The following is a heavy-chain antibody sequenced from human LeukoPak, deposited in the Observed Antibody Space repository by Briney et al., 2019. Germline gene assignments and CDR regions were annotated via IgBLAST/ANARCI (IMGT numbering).Heavy chain of an antibody. J-gene: IGHJ4*02. Sequence: PGGSLRLSCSASGFTFSDYVMHWVRQAPGKGLEWVALISYDGINKHYADSLKGRFTISRDNSKNTLYLQMNSLRAEDTAVYYCAKGRYGGSYCYRDWGQGTLVTVSS. CDR2: ISYDGINK. V-gene: IGHV3-30*18. D-gene: IGHD1-26*01. CDR3: AKGRYGGSYCYRD. CDR1: GFTFSDYV.